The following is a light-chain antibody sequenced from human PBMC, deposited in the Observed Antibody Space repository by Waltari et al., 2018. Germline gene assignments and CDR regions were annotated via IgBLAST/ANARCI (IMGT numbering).Light chain of an antibody. CDR3: QQYHTYPWT. J-gene: IGKJ1*01. CDR2: ASS. CDR1: QGVRTY. Sequence: AIRMTQSPASLSASTGDRVTISCRASQGVRTYLAWYQQKPGKAPSLLIYASSTLERGVPSKFSGSGSGTDFTLTISCLQSEDFATYYCQQYHTYPWTFGQGTKVEI. V-gene: IGKV1-8*01.